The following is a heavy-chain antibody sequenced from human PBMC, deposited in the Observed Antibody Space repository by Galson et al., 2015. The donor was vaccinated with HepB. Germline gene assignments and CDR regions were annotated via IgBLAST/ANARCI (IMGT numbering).Heavy chain of an antibody. V-gene: IGHV3-7*03. CDR3: ARARSGYYFDY. D-gene: IGHD3-16*01. CDR1: GFIFSTVW. J-gene: IGHJ4*02. Sequence: SLRLSCAASGFIFSTVWMSWVRQAPGKGLEWVANIKEDGSVKFYVDSVKGRFIISRDNTKNSLFLQMNSLRAEDTAVYYCARARSGYYFDYWGQGTLVTVSS. CDR2: IKEDGSVK.